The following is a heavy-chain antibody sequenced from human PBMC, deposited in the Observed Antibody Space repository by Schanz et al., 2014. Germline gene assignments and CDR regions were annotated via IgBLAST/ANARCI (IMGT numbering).Heavy chain of an antibody. Sequence: QVQLQESGPGLVKPSQTLSLTCTVSGGSIRSGTYYWSWIRQPAGKALEWVGRVFPNGITNYNPTLKRRFPIPLDPSKTQFSLTLTSLTAADTAVYYCARDTTWRLDLWGRGTLVTVSS. D-gene: IGHD1-1*01. J-gene: IGHJ2*01. CDR2: VFPNGIT. CDR1: GGSIRSGTYY. CDR3: ARDTTWRLDL. V-gene: IGHV4-61*02.